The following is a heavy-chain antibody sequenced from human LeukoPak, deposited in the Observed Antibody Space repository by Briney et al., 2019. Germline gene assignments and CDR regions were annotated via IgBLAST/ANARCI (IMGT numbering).Heavy chain of an antibody. Sequence: GGSLRLSCAASGFTFSSYAMSWVRQAPGKGLEWVSAISGSGGSTYYADSVKGRFTISRDNSKNTLYLQMNSLRADDTAIYYCAKESGFYSSSPPDYWGQGTLVTDSP. CDR2: ISGSGGST. J-gene: IGHJ4*02. D-gene: IGHD6-13*01. CDR1: GFTFSSYA. V-gene: IGHV3-23*01. CDR3: AKESGFYSSSPPDY.